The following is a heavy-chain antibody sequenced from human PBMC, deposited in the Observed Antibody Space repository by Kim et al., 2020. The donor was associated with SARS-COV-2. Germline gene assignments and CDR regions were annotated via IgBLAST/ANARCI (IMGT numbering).Heavy chain of an antibody. J-gene: IGHJ5*02. V-gene: IGHV4-31*01. CDR3: ARDRVSDDGDPGWFDP. D-gene: IGHD4-17*01. Sequence: SHWGQVTISVDTSKHQFSLKLSSVTAADTAVYYCARDRVSDDGDPGWFDPWGQGTLVTVSS.